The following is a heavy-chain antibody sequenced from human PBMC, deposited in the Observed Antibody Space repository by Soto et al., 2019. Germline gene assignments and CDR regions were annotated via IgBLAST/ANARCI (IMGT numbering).Heavy chain of an antibody. Sequence: ESLKNSCKGSGYSFTSYWISWVRQMPGKGLEWMGRIDTSDSYSNYSPSFQGHVTISADKSISTAYLQWSSLKASDTAMYYCATTYDFWSGYYTGTGWFDPWGQGTLVTVSS. V-gene: IGHV5-10-1*01. CDR2: IDTSDSYS. CDR3: ATTYDFWSGYYTGTGWFDP. D-gene: IGHD3-3*01. CDR1: GYSFTSYW. J-gene: IGHJ5*02.